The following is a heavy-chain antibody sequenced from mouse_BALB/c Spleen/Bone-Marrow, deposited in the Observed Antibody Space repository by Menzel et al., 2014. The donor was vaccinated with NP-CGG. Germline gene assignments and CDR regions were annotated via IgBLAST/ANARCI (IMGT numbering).Heavy chain of an antibody. CDR3: ARDNNYDIYWYFDV. D-gene: IGHD1-3*01. V-gene: IGHV7-3*02. CDR2: SRNKANGYTT. Sequence: EVLLVESGGGLAQPGGSLRLSCATSGLTFSDYYMIWVRPPPGKALEWLGFSRNKANGYTTEYSASVKVRFTISRDNSQSILYLQMNTLRAEDRATYYFARDNNYDIYWYFDVWGEGTTVTVTS. CDR1: GLTFSDYY. J-gene: IGHJ1*01.